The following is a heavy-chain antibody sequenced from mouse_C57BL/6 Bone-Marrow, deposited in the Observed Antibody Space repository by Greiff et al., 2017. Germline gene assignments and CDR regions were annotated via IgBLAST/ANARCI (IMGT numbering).Heavy chain of an antibody. CDR2: IDPETGGT. CDR3: TDYYGSSYDYYAMDY. V-gene: IGHV1-15*01. D-gene: IGHD1-1*01. Sequence: QVQLQQSGAELVRPGASVTLSCKASGYTFTDYEMHWVKQTPVHGLEWIGAIDPETGGTAYNQKFKGKAILTADKSSSTAYMELRSLTSEDSAVYYWTDYYGSSYDYYAMDYWGQGTSVTVSS. CDR1: GYTFTDYE. J-gene: IGHJ4*01.